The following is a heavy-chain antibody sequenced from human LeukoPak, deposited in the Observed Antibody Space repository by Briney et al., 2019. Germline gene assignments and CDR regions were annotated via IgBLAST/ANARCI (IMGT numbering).Heavy chain of an antibody. D-gene: IGHD5-24*01. J-gene: IGHJ4*02. Sequence: GRSLRLSCAASGFTFSSYGMHWVRQAPGKGLEWVAVIWYDGSNKYYADSVKGRFTISSDNSKNTLYLQMNSLRAEDTAVYYCAREWQGNDYWGQGTLVTVSS. CDR2: IWYDGSNK. V-gene: IGHV3-33*01. CDR3: AREWQGNDY. CDR1: GFTFSSYG.